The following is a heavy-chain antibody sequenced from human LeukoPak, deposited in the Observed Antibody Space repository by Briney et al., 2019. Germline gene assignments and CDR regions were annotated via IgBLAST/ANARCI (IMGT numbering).Heavy chain of an antibody. CDR2: IGSSVTTI. V-gene: IGHV3-11*01. D-gene: IGHD2-21*02. CDR3: ARGSWRVTTIPDY. J-gene: IGHJ4*02. CDR1: GFTFSDYY. Sequence: GGSLRLSCTASGFTFSDYYLTWIRQAPGKGLELVSYIGSSVTTIHYADSVKGRFTIFRDHAKNSLYLQMNSLRAEDTAVYYCARGSWRVTTIPDYWGQGTLVTVSS.